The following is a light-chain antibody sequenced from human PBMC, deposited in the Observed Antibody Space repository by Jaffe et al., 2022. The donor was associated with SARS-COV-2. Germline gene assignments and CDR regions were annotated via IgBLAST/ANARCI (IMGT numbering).Light chain of an antibody. J-gene: IGLJ1*01. Sequence: QPALTQPPSASASLGASVTLTCTLSSGYSDYRVDWYQQRPGKGLRFVMRVGTGGIVESKGDGIPDRFSVSGSGLNRYLTIKNIQEEDEGDYHCGTDHGSGSDFVYVFGSGTEVTV. CDR2: VGTGGIVE. CDR1: SGYSDYR. CDR3: GTDHGSGSDFVYV. V-gene: IGLV9-49*03.